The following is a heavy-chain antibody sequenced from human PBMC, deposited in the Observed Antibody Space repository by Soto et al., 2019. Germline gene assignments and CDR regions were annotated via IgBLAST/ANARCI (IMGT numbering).Heavy chain of an antibody. CDR1: GGSISSGGYY. D-gene: IGHD3-22*01. CDR2: IYYSGST. CDR3: ARGGDYYDSSGYSTL. J-gene: IGHJ4*02. V-gene: IGHV4-61*08. Sequence: PSETLSLTCTVSGGSISSGGYYWSWIRQHPGKGLEWIGYIYYSGSTYYNPSLKSRVTISIDTSKNQFSLKLSSVTAADTAVYYCARGGDYYDSSGYSTLWGQGTLVTVSS.